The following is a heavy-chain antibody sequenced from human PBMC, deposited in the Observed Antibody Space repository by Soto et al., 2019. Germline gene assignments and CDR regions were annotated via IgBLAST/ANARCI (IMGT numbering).Heavy chain of an antibody. J-gene: IGHJ6*02. V-gene: IGHV1-18*04. CDR3: ARCYGIAVVHYYYGMDV. D-gene: IGHD6-19*01. CDR2: ISAYNGNT. Sequence: QVQLVQSGAEVKKPGASVKVSCKAPGYTFTSYGISWVRQAPGQGLEWMGWISAYNGNTNYAQKLQGRVTMTTDTSTSTAYMELRSLRSDDTAVYYCARCYGIAVVHYYYGMDVWGQGTTVTVSS. CDR1: GYTFTSYG.